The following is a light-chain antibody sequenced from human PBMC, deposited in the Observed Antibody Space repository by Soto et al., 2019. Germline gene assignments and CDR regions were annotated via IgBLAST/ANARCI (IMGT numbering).Light chain of an antibody. Sequence: EILMTQSPGTLSVSPGERATLSCRASQSVSSNLAWYQQKPGQAPRLLIFGASTRATGIPARFSGSGSGTEFTLTISSLQSEDFAIYYCQHYNNRPLTFGGGTEVEIK. CDR3: QHYNNRPLT. J-gene: IGKJ4*01. CDR1: QSVSSN. CDR2: GAS. V-gene: IGKV3-15*01.